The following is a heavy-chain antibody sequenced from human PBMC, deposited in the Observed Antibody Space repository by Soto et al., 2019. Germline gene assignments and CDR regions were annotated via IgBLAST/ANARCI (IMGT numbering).Heavy chain of an antibody. CDR2: IYYSGST. Sequence: SETLSLTCTVSGGSISSYYWSWIRQPPGKGLEWIGYIYYSGSTNYNPSLRSRVTISVDTSKNQFSLKLSSVTAADTAVYYCARSIPQKYYFDYWGQGTLVTV. CDR1: GGSISSYY. CDR3: ARSIPQKYYFDY. D-gene: IGHD2-2*02. J-gene: IGHJ4*02. V-gene: IGHV4-59*01.